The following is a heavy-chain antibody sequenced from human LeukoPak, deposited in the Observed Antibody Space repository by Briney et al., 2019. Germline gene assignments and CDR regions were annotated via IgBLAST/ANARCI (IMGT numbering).Heavy chain of an antibody. J-gene: IGHJ2*01. CDR3: AKEGWGSGNYWYFDL. D-gene: IGHD7-27*01. CDR1: GGIFSNSA. Sequence: ASVKVSCKVSGGIFSNSAISWVRHDPGQGLEYMGGIIPMFGTTNYARRFQGRLTITADESTSTTYMELSSLRSEDTAIYYCAKEGWGSGNYWYFDLWGRGTLVTVSS. CDR2: IIPMFGTT. V-gene: IGHV1-69*13.